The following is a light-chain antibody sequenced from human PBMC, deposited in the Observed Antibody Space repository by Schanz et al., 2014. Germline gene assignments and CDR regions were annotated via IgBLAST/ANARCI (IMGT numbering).Light chain of an antibody. CDR2: DAS. Sequence: DIQMTQSPSTLSASVGDRVTITCRASQSIYSWLAWYQQAPKKAPKLLIYDASSLESGVPSRFSGSGSGTEFTLTISGLQPDDFTTYYCQQYNTYSRTFGQGTKVEIK. CDR3: QQYNTYSRT. V-gene: IGKV1-5*01. CDR1: QSIYSW. J-gene: IGKJ1*01.